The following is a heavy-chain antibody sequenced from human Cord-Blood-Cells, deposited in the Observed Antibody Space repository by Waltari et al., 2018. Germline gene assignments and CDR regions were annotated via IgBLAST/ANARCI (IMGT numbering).Heavy chain of an antibody. V-gene: IGHV1-69*12. J-gene: IGHJ5*02. CDR1: GGTFSRYA. CDR3: ARIILTGYYNWFDP. Sequence: QVQLVQSGAEVKKPGSSVKVSCKASGGTFSRYAISWVRQAPGRGLEWMGGIIPIVSTANYAQKFEGRVTITADEATSTAYMELSSLSSEDTAVYYCARIILTGYYNWFDPWGQGTLVTVSS. CDR2: IIPIVSTA. D-gene: IGHD3-9*01.